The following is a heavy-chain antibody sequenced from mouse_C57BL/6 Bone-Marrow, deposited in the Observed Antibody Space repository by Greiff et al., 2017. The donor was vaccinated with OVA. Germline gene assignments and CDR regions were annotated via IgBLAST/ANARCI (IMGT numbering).Heavy chain of an antibody. D-gene: IGHD2-4*01. V-gene: IGHV14-3*01. CDR3: ALYDYDEGAWFAY. CDR1: GFNIKNTY. J-gene: IGHJ3*01. Sequence: EVQLQESVAELVRPGASVKLSCTASGFNIKNTYMHWVKQRPEQGLEWIGRIDPANGNTKYAPKFQGKATITADTSSNTAYLQLSSLTSEDTAIYYCALYDYDEGAWFAYWGQGTLVTVSA. CDR2: IDPANGNT.